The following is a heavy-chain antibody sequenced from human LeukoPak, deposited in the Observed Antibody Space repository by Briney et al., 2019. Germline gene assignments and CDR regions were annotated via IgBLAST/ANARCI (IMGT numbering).Heavy chain of an antibody. CDR3: ARPTRSGGSGYESFDY. J-gene: IGHJ4*02. D-gene: IGHD5-18*01. CDR1: GYSFVDYY. CDR2: VNHKSGAP. V-gene: IGHV1-2*02. Sequence: GASVKVSCKASGYSFVDYYIHWVRQAPGQGLEWMGWVNHKSGAPNVAQKFQGRVTMTLDTSITTAYMEVSGLRSDDTAAYYCARPTRSGGSGYESFDYWGQGTLVTVSS.